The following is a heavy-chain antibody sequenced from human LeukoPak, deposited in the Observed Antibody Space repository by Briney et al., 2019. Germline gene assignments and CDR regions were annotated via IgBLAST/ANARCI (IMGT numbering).Heavy chain of an antibody. J-gene: IGHJ4*02. V-gene: IGHV1-46*01. CDR3: ARDYHGSGSLTTFDY. CDR1: GYTFTNFY. CDR2: INPRGGSA. Sequence: ASVKVSCKASGYTFTNFYMHWVRQVPGQGLEWMGIINPRGGSASSAQKFQGRVTLTRDTSTSTAYMELSRLRSEDTALYYCARDYHGSGSLTTFDYWGQGTLVTVSS. D-gene: IGHD3-10*01.